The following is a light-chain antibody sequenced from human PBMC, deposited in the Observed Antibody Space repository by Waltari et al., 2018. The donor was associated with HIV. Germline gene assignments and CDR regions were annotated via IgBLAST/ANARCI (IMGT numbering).Light chain of an antibody. CDR2: KDS. V-gene: IGLV3-25*03. J-gene: IGLJ1*01. CDR1: ALPKQY. Sequence: SYELTQPPSVSVSPGQTARITCSGDALPKQYAYWYQQKPGQAPVSALYKDSERPSGIPERFSGSSSGTTVTLTISGVQTEDEADYYCQSADSTGTYPYVFGPGTKVTVL. CDR3: QSADSTGTYPYV.